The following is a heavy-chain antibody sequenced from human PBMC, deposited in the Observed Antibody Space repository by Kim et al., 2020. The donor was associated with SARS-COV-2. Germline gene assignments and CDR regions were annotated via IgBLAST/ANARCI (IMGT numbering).Heavy chain of an antibody. V-gene: IGHV4-34*01. Sequence: SETLSLTCAVYGGSFSGYYWSWIRQPPGKGLEWIGEINHSGSTNYNPSLKSRVTISVDTSKNQFSLKLSSVTAADTAVYYCARGHSNHDWFDPWGQGTLVTVSS. CDR3: ARGHSNHDWFDP. D-gene: IGHD4-4*01. J-gene: IGHJ5*02. CDR1: GGSFSGYY. CDR2: INHSGST.